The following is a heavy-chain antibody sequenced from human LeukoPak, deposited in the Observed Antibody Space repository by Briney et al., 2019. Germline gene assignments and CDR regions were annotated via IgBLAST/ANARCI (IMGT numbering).Heavy chain of an antibody. CDR1: GFTFSSYA. V-gene: IGHV3-23*01. J-gene: IGHJ3*02. D-gene: IGHD5-24*01. Sequence: PGGSLRLSCAASGFTFSSYAMSWVRQAPGKGLEWVSAISGSGDSTYYADSVKGRFTISRDNSKNTLYLLMNSLRAEDTAVYYCAKETSITPDAFDIWGQGTMVTVSS. CDR2: ISGSGDST. CDR3: AKETSITPDAFDI.